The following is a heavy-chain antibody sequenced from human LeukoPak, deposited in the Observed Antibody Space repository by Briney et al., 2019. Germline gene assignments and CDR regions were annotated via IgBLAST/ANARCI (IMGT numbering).Heavy chain of an antibody. CDR3: AKYAVFYDSSGYYFVSFDY. V-gene: IGHV3-23*01. CDR1: GFTFDDYA. J-gene: IGHJ4*02. Sequence: GGSLRLSCAASGFTFDDYAMPWVRQAPGKGLEWVSAISGSGGSTYYADSVEGRFTISRDNSKNTLYLQMNSLRAEDTAVYYCAKYAVFYDSSGYYFVSFDYWGQGTLVTVSS. CDR2: ISGSGGST. D-gene: IGHD3-22*01.